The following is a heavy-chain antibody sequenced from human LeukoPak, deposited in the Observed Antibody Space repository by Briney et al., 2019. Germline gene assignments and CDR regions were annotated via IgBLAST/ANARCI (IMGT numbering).Heavy chain of an antibody. D-gene: IGHD4-17*01. V-gene: IGHV3-48*03. CDR2: ISSSGSNK. CDR3: ARDLGDYVGYDAFDI. Sequence: GGSLRLSCAASGFTFGSFEMNWVRQAPGKGLGWLSYISSSGSNKYYADSLKGRFTISRDNAKNSLYLQMNSLTAEDTADYYCARDLGDYVGYDAFDIWGQGTRVTVSS. J-gene: IGHJ3*02. CDR1: GFTFGSFE.